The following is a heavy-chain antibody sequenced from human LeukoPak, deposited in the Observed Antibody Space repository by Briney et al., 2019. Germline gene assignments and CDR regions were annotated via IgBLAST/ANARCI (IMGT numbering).Heavy chain of an antibody. CDR3: TRGQSYCGADCYSD. Sequence: GGSLRLSCAASGFSVSNYYMSWVRQPPGKGLEWVSVMYTGGGRYYGDSVKGRFTISRDNSKNTVFLQMDSLRVEDTALYYCTRGQSYCGADCYSDWGQGTLVTVSS. D-gene: IGHD2-21*02. V-gene: IGHV3-66*01. CDR2: MYTGGGR. J-gene: IGHJ4*02. CDR1: GFSVSNYY.